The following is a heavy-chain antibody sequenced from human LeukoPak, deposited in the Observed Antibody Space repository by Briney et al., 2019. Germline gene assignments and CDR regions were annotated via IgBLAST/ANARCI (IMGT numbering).Heavy chain of an antibody. CDR3: ARVLEVDTAFDAFDI. V-gene: IGHV1-8*02. CDR1: GYTFTSYG. J-gene: IGHJ3*02. D-gene: IGHD5-18*01. Sequence: ASVKVSCKASGYTFTSYGISWVRQATGQGLEWMGWMNPNSGNTGYAQKFQGRVTMTRNTSISTAYMELSSLRSEDTAVYYCARVLEVDTAFDAFDIWGQGTMVTVSS. CDR2: MNPNSGNT.